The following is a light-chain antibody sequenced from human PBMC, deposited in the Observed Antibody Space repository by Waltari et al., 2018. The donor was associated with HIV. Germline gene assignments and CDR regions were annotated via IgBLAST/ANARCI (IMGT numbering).Light chain of an antibody. V-gene: IGKV3-20*01. CDR2: AAS. CDR3: QQYGTSPYT. Sequence: DNVLPPSPATLSLSPGEKATLPCRARRSVSSNYLTWYQQRLGRAPRRLIYAASPRATAIPDRFSGSGSGTDFTLTISRLEPEDFAVYYCQQYGTSPYTFGQGTKVEI. J-gene: IGKJ2*01. CDR1: RSVSSNY.